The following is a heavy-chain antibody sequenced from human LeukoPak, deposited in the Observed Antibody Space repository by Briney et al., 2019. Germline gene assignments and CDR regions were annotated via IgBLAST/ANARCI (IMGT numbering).Heavy chain of an antibody. CDR3: ARGYSSSWYYYYYYMDV. CDR1: GFTVSSNY. D-gene: IGHD6-13*01. J-gene: IGHJ6*03. CDR2: IYSGGST. V-gene: IGHV3-53*05. Sequence: PGGSLRLSCAASGFTVSSNYMSWVRQAPGKGLEWVSVIYSGGSTYYADSVKGRFTISRDNSKNTLYLQMNSLRSEDTAVYYCARGYSSSWYYYYYYMDVWGKGTTVTISS.